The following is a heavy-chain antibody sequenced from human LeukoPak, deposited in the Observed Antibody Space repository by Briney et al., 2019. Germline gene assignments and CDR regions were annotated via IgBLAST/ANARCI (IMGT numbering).Heavy chain of an antibody. CDR2: MNPNSGNT. J-gene: IGHJ3*02. D-gene: IGHD1-26*01. Sequence: ASVKVSCKASGYTFSGFYIHWVRQAPGQGLEWMGWMNPNSGNTGYPQKFQGRVTMTRDTSISTAYMELSRLRSDDTAVYYCATNIVGATHAFDIWGQGTMVTVSS. CDR3: ATNIVGATHAFDI. CDR1: GYTFSGFY. V-gene: IGHV1-2*02.